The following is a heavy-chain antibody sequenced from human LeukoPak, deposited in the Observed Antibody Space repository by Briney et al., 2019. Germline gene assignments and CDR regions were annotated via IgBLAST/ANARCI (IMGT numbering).Heavy chain of an antibody. V-gene: IGHV3-7*01. CDR3: ARGPSGYHNT. J-gene: IGHJ4*02. CDR2: VNQGGTEK. CDR1: GFTFSSNW. D-gene: IGHD5-12*01. Sequence: GGSLELSCVAPGFTFSSNWLGWFRQAPGKGLEWVANVNQGGTEKFYVDSVKGRFTISRDNAVNSLYLQMNSLRAKDTAVYYCARGPSGYHNTGGQGTLVTVSS.